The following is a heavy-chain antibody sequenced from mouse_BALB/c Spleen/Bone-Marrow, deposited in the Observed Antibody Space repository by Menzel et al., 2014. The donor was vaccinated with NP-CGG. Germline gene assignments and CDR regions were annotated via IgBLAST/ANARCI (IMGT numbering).Heavy chain of an antibody. CDR3: SLLGDY. D-gene: IGHD1-1*01. Sequence: QVQLKQSGAELVKPGASVKLSCKASGYTFTRYYMYWVKQRPGQGLEWIGGINPYNGGTHFNEEFKSKATLTVDKSSSTAYMQLNSLTSEDSAVYYCSLLGDYWGQGTTLTVSS. J-gene: IGHJ2*01. CDR2: INPYNGGT. V-gene: IGHV1-53*01. CDR1: GYTFTRYY.